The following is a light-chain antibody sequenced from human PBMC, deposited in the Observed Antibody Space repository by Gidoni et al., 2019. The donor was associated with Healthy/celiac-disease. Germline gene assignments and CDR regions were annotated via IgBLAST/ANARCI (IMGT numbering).Light chain of an antibody. CDR1: GLRLSD. V-gene: IGLV3-19*01. CDR3: SSRDSSCNVV. CDR2: GKT. J-gene: IGLJ2*01. Sequence: SSLTQDTAVPVALGQKVRITCQGGGLRLSDASWYQQKPGQAPVIVIYGKTNRPSGIPDRFSGSSSGHSASLTITGALAEDEAAYYCSSRDSSCNVVFGGGPKLTVL.